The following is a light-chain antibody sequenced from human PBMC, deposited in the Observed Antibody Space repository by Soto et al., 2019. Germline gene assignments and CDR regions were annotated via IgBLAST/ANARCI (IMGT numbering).Light chain of an antibody. CDR3: QQYNKWPLT. Sequence: EILMTQSPATLSVSPGESATLSCRAGQSVSSNLAWYQQKPGQAPRLLIYGASTRAAGIPARFSGSGSGTEFTLTISTLQSEDFAVYYCQQYNKWPLTFGGGTKVDIK. J-gene: IGKJ4*01. V-gene: IGKV3-15*01. CDR2: GAS. CDR1: QSVSSN.